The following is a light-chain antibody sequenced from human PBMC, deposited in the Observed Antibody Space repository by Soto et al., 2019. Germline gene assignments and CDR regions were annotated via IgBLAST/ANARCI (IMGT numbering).Light chain of an antibody. Sequence: EIVLTQSPVALSLSPGERATLSCRASQSVSGTLLTWYQQKPGQAPRLLVYGASTRATGIPARFSGSGAGTDFTLTITSLQSEDFGVYFCQQYKDWPTTFGQGTIV. V-gene: IGKV3-15*01. CDR2: GAS. J-gene: IGKJ1*01. CDR1: QSVSGT. CDR3: QQYKDWPTT.